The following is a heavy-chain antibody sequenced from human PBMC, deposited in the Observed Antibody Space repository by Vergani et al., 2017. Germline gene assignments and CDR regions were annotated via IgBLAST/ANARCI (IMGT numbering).Heavy chain of an antibody. D-gene: IGHD1-26*01. CDR3: ARASVGGSYPNGY. Sequence: QVQLPQWGAGLLKPSETLSLTCAVYGGSFSGYYWSWIRQPPGKGLEWIGEINHSGSTNYNPSLKSRVTISVDTSKNQFSLKLSSVTAADTAVYYCARASVGGSYPNGYWGQGTLVTVSS. CDR1: GGSFSGYY. V-gene: IGHV4-34*01. J-gene: IGHJ4*02. CDR2: INHSGST.